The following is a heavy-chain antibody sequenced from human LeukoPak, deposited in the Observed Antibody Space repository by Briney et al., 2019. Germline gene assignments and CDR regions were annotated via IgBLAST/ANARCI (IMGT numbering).Heavy chain of an antibody. CDR3: AKEILVGATFDY. CDR2: ISYDGSNK. J-gene: IGHJ4*02. Sequence: GGSLRLSCAASGFTFSSYGMHWVRQAPGKGLEWVAVISYDGSNKYYADSVKGRFTISRDNSKNTLYLQMNSLRAEDTAVYYCAKEILVGATFDYWGQGTLVTVSS. D-gene: IGHD1-26*01. V-gene: IGHV3-30*18. CDR1: GFTFSSYG.